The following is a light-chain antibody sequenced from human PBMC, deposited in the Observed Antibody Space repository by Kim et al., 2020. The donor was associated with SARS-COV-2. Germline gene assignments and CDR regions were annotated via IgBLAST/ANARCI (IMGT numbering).Light chain of an antibody. V-gene: IGKV1-13*02. CDR1: QGISSA. CDR3: QQSDT. Sequence: AIQLTQSPSSLSASVGDRVTITCRASQGISSALAWYQQKPGKAPKFLIYDASSLESGVPSRFSGSGSGTDFTLTISSLQPEDFATYYCQQSDTFGGGTKVDIK. CDR2: DAS. J-gene: IGKJ4*01.